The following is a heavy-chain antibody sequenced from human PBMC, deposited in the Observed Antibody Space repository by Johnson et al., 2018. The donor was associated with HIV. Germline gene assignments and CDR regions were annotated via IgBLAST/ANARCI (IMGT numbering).Heavy chain of an antibody. CDR1: GFTFDDYA. J-gene: IGHJ3*02. CDR2: ISWDGGST. V-gene: IGHV3-43D*04. Sequence: VQVVESGGVVVQPGGSLRLSCAASGFTFDDYAMHWIRQAPGKGLAWVSLISWDGGSTYYDDSVQVRFTISRANSKNTLYLHMNSLRAEDKAVYYCARVGDRYCSGGSCYSGAFDIWGQGTMVTVSS. CDR3: ARVGDRYCSGGSCYSGAFDI. D-gene: IGHD2-15*01.